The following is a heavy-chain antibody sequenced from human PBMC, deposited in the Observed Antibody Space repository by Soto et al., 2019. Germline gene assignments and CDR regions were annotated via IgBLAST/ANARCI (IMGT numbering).Heavy chain of an antibody. CDR2: ISYDGSNK. CDR1: GFTFSSYA. V-gene: IGHV3-30-3*01. Sequence: PGGSLRLSCAASGFTFSSYAMHWVRQAPGKGLEWVAVISYDGSNKYYADSVKGRFTISRDNSKNTLYLQMNSLRAEDTAVYYCAREHTGIVGATSTENWFDPWGQGTRVTVSS. J-gene: IGHJ5*02. D-gene: IGHD1-26*01. CDR3: AREHTGIVGATSTENWFDP.